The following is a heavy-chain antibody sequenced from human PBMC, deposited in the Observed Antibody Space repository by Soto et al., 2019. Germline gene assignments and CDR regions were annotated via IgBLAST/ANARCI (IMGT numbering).Heavy chain of an antibody. V-gene: IGHV3-11*05. D-gene: IGHD6-13*01. J-gene: IGHJ5*02. Sequence: PGGSLRLSCAASGFSFSDFYMTWIRQAPGKGLEWVSYISRGSYYTNYADSVKGRFTISRDDAKNSLYLQMNSLRAEDTAVYYCARVHIAAAGRGFDPWGQGTLVTVSS. CDR2: ISRGSYYT. CDR1: GFSFSDFY. CDR3: ARVHIAAAGRGFDP.